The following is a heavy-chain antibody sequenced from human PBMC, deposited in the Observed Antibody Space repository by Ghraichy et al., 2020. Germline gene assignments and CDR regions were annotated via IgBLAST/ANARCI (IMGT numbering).Heavy chain of an antibody. Sequence: SQTLSLTCTVSGGSISSYYWSWIRQPPGKGLEWIGYIYYSGSTNYNPSLKSRVTISVDTSKNQFSLKLSSVTAADTAVYYCARSITMVRGAPYYYYCMDVWGQGTTVTVSS. CDR3: ARSITMVRGAPYYYYCMDV. J-gene: IGHJ6*02. V-gene: IGHV4-59*01. CDR2: IYYSGST. D-gene: IGHD3-10*01. CDR1: GGSISSYY.